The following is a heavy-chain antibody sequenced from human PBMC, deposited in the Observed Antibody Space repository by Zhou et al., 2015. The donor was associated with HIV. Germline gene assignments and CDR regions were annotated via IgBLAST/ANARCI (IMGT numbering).Heavy chain of an antibody. V-gene: IGHV1-69*06. CDR1: GGTFSNYA. J-gene: IGHJ5*02. D-gene: IGHD3-22*01. Sequence: QVLLVQSGAEVKKPGSSVKVSCEASGGTFSNYAVSWVRQAPGQGLEWMGAIIPIFGTVKNAQKFQGRVTLTADRSTNTAYMEMRSLTSEDTAVYYCASHDITMIVPEGGTTPFDPWGQGTLVTVSS. CDR2: IIPIFGTV. CDR3: ASHDITMIVPEGGTTPFDP.